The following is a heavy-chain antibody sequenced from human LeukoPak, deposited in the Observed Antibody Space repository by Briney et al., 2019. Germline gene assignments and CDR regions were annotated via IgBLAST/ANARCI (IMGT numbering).Heavy chain of an antibody. J-gene: IGHJ4*02. Sequence: SETLSLTCAVYGGSFSGYYWNWIRQPPGKGLEWIGEINQSGSTKYNPSLKSRVTISVDTSKSQFYLKLISVTAADTAVYYCARGYPLYDSSAYYHDYWGQGTLVTVSS. CDR2: INQSGST. D-gene: IGHD3-22*01. V-gene: IGHV4-34*01. CDR3: ARGYPLYDSSAYYHDY. CDR1: GGSFSGYY.